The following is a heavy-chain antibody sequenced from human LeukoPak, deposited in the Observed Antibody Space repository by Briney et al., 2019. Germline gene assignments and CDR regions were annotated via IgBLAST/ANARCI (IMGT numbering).Heavy chain of an antibody. V-gene: IGHV4-59*01. CDR3: ARDQGVGVHDC. D-gene: IGHD1-26*01. Sequence: SETLSLTCTVSGGSISSYYWSWIRQPPGKGLEWIGYIYYSGSTNYNPSLKSRVTISVDTSKNQFSLKLSSVTAADTAVYYCARDQGVGVHDCWGQGTLVTVSS. CDR1: GGSISSYY. CDR2: IYYSGST. J-gene: IGHJ4*02.